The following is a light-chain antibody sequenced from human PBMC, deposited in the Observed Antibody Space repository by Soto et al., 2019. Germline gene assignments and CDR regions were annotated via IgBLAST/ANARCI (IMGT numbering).Light chain of an antibody. CDR1: QSLTSY. Sequence: EMVMTQSPATLSVSPGERATLSCRASQSLTSYLAWYQQKPDQAPRLLIYGISTRATDIPARFSGSGSGTEFTLTISSLQSEDFAVYYCQQYNNWPLTFGGGTKVDIK. CDR3: QQYNNWPLT. J-gene: IGKJ4*01. CDR2: GIS. V-gene: IGKV3-15*01.